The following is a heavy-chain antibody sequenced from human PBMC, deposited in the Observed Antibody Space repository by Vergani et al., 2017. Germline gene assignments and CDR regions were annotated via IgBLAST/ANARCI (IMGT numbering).Heavy chain of an antibody. CDR3: ARDGGEYDKDALCV. CDR2: IYTSGAT. J-gene: IGHJ3*01. V-gene: IGHV4-61*02. Sequence: QVQLQESGPGLVKPSQTLSLTCTVSGGSFSTGGQSWTWLPRSAGKGLVWIVRIYTSGATNFNPSLSSRAIMSVDASKKQYFLKLTSVTAADTAVYYCARDGGEYDKDALCVWGQGKKVTVTS. CDR1: GGSFSTGGQS. D-gene: IGHD2-21*01.